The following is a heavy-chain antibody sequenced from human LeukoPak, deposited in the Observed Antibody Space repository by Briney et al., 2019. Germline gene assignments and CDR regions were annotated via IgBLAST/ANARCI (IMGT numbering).Heavy chain of an antibody. J-gene: IGHJ4*02. D-gene: IGHD2-8*01. Sequence: GGFLRLSCAASGFTFSNAWMSWVRQAPGKGLEWVGRIKSKTDGGTTDYAAPVKGRFTISRDDSKNTLYLQMNSLKTEDTAVYYCTTGSCTNGVCSYYFDYWGQGTLVTVSS. CDR2: IKSKTDGGTT. CDR3: TTGSCTNGVCSYYFDY. CDR1: GFTFSNAW. V-gene: IGHV3-15*01.